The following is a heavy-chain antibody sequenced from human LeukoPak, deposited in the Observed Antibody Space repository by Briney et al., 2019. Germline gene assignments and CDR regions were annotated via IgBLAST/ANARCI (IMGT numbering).Heavy chain of an antibody. J-gene: IGHJ4*02. D-gene: IGHD7-27*01. V-gene: IGHV3-7*02. Sequence: PGGSLTLSCAASGFTFSTYWMAWVRQAPGKGLEWVANIKQDGSAKYYVDSVKGRFTISRDNAKNSLFLLMSSLRVEDTAVYYCGGAFLGYWGQGTLVTVSS. CDR1: GFTFSTYW. CDR2: IKQDGSAK. CDR3: GGAFLGY.